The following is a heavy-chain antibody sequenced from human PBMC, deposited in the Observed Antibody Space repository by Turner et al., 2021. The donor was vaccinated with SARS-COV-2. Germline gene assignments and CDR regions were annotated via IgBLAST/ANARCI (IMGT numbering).Heavy chain of an antibody. D-gene: IGHD6-19*01. CDR3: AKDIRTTPIAVAGRGAFDI. V-gene: IGHV3-23*01. CDR1: GFPFSSYA. Sequence: EVQLLESGGGLVQPGGSLRLSCAASGFPFSSYAMSWLRPAPGKGLEWVSAISGSGGSTFYADSVKGRFTISRDDSKNTLYLQMNSLRAEDTAVYYCAKDIRTTPIAVAGRGAFDIWGQGTMVTVSS. J-gene: IGHJ3*02. CDR2: ISGSGGST.